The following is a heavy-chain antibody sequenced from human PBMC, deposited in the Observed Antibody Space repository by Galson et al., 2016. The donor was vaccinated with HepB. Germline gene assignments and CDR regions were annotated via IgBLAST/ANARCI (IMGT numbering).Heavy chain of an antibody. CDR3: AREGDGHKGVWFFDY. Sequence: SLRLSCAASESTFSSYVMHWVRQAPGKGLEWVAAILYDGTNKYYADSVKGRFTISRDNSKNTLYLQMNSLRAEDTAVYYCAREGDGHKGVWFFDYWGQGTLVTVSS. CDR2: ILYDGTNK. D-gene: IGHD5-24*01. J-gene: IGHJ4*02. CDR1: ESTFSSYV. V-gene: IGHV3-33*05.